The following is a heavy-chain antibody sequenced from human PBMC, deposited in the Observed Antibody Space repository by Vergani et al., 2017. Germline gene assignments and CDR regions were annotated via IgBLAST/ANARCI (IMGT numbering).Heavy chain of an antibody. J-gene: IGHJ6*03. V-gene: IGHV4-31*11. D-gene: IGHD6-25*01. CDR1: GGSISSGDHC. Sequence: QVQLQESGPGVVKPSQTLSLTCAVSGGSISSGDHCWTWIRQRPGKGLEWIGYIFYSWTTYDNPSLRSRLTISVDTSQNQFSLKLMSVTAADTAVYYCARVDTXVPATSHFYYMDVWGKGTTVVVSS. CDR2: IFYSWTT. CDR3: ARVDTXVPATSHFYYMDV.